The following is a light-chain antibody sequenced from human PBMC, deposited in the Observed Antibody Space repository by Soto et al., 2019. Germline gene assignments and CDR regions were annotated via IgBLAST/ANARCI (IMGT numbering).Light chain of an antibody. V-gene: IGLV2-8*01. Sequence: LTQPPSASGSPGQSVTISCTGTSSDVGGYDYVSWYQQHPGEAPKLMIYEVSKRPSGVPDRFSGSKSGDTASLSVSGLQAEDEADYYCSSYAGSNIFVFGTGTKVTVL. CDR2: EVS. CDR1: SSDVGGYDY. J-gene: IGLJ1*01. CDR3: SSYAGSNIFV.